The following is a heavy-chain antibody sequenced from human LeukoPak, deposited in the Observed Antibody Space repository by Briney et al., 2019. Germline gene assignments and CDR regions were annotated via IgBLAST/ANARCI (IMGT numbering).Heavy chain of an antibody. D-gene: IGHD1-1*01. J-gene: IGHJ3*02. CDR2: IRYDGSHK. CDR1: EFTFSSYG. CDR3: AKDLNWNDVGAFDI. Sequence: GGSLRLSCAASEFTFSSYGMHWVRQAPGKGLEWVAFIRYDGSHKYYADSVKGRFTISRDNSKNTLYLQMNSLRAEDTAVYYCAKDLNWNDVGAFDIWGQGTMVTVSS. V-gene: IGHV3-30*02.